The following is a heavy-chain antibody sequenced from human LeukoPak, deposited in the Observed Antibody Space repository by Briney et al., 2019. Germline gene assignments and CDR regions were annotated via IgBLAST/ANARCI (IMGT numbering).Heavy chain of an antibody. Sequence: SETLSLTCTVSGGSISSSSYYWGWIRQPPGKGLEWIGSIYHSGSTYYNPSLKSRVTISVDTSKNQFSLKLSSVTAADTAVYYCARRRTIAVAGPFDYWGQGTLVTVSP. D-gene: IGHD6-19*01. CDR1: GGSISSSSYY. CDR2: IYHSGST. J-gene: IGHJ4*02. V-gene: IGHV4-39*07. CDR3: ARRRTIAVAGPFDY.